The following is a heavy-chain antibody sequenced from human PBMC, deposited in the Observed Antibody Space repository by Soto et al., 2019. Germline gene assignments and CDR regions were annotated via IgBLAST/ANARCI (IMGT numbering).Heavy chain of an antibody. J-gene: IGHJ4*02. Sequence: VGSLRPSCAASGFTFSSYAMSWVRQAPGKGLEWVSAISGSGGSTYYADSVKGRFTISRDNSKNTLYLQMNSLRAEDTAVYYCAKGKLLNNYFDYWGQGTLVTVSS. D-gene: IGHD1-26*01. CDR2: ISGSGGST. CDR1: GFTFSSYA. CDR3: AKGKLLNNYFDY. V-gene: IGHV3-23*01.